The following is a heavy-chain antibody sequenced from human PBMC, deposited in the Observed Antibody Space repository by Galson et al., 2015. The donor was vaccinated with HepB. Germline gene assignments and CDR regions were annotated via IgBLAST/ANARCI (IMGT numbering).Heavy chain of an antibody. D-gene: IGHD2/OR15-2a*01. CDR2: ISWNSGSI. Sequence: SLRLSCAASGFTFDDYAMHWVRQAPGKGLEWVSGISWNSGSIGYADSVKGRFTISRDNAKNSLYLQMNSLRAEDTALYYCAKDNGLFLGWANWFDPWGQGTLVTVSS. V-gene: IGHV3-9*01. CDR3: AKDNGLFLGWANWFDP. J-gene: IGHJ5*02. CDR1: GFTFDDYA.